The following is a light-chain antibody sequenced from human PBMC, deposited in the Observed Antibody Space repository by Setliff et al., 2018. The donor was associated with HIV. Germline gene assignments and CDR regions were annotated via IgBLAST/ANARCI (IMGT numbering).Light chain of an antibody. J-gene: IGLJ2*01. CDR2: DVS. CDR1: SSDVGGYNY. Sequence: QSALAQPASVSGSPGQSITISCTGTSSDVGGYNYVSWYQQHPGKAPKLTIYDVSTRPSGVSNRFSGSKSGNTASLTISGLQAEDEADYYCCSYTSSSTRLFGGGTKGTVL. CDR3: CSYTSSSTRL. V-gene: IGLV2-14*01.